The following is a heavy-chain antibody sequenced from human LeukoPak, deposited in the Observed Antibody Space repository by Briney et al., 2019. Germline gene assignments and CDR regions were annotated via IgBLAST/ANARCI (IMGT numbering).Heavy chain of an antibody. CDR1: GGSFSGYY. D-gene: IGHD6-13*01. Sequence: SETLSLTCAVYGGSFSGYYWSWIRQPPGKGLEWIGEINHSGSTNYNPSLKSRVTISVDTSKNQFSLKLSSVTAADTAVYYCAREGGSSSWYSYWGQRTLVTVSS. J-gene: IGHJ4*02. V-gene: IGHV4-34*01. CDR2: INHSGST. CDR3: AREGGSSSWYSY.